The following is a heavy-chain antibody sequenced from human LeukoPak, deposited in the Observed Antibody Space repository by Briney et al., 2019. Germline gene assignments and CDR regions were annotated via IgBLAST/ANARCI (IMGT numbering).Heavy chain of an antibody. V-gene: IGHV4-59*01. CDR2: IYYSGST. J-gene: IGHJ3*02. D-gene: IGHD5-18*01. CDR1: GGSISSYY. Sequence: PSETLSLTCTVSGGSISSYYWSWIRQPPGKGLEWIGYIYYSGSTNYNPSLKSRVTISVDTSKNQFSLKLSSVIAADTAVYYCARGQTAMVRGLSAFDIWGQGTMVTVSS. CDR3: ARGQTAMVRGLSAFDI.